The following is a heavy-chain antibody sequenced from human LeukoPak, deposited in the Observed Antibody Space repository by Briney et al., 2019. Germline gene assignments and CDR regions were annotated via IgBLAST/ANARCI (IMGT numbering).Heavy chain of an antibody. J-gene: IGHJ4*02. D-gene: IGHD6-19*01. CDR2: ISGSGSST. CDR3: AKASSGWYNFDY. Sequence: GGSLRLSCAASGFTFSSYAMSWVRQAPGKGLEWVSGISGSGSSTNYADSVKGRFTISRDNSKNTLYLQMNSLRVEDTAVYYCAKASSGWYNFDYWGQGTLVTVSS. V-gene: IGHV3-23*01. CDR1: GFTFSSYA.